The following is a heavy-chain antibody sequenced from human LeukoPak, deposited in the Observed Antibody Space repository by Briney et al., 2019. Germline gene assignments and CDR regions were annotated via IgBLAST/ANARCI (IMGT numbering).Heavy chain of an antibody. CDR2: IYYSGSS. V-gene: IGHV4-39*06. CDR1: GGSISSSSYY. CDR3: ARESLGYCTSTSCYED. J-gene: IGHJ4*02. D-gene: IGHD2-2*01. Sequence: SETLSLTCAVSGGSISSSSYYWGWIRQPPGEGLEWIGSIYYSGSSYYNPSLKSRVTISVDTSKNQFTLKLSSVTAADTAVYYCARESLGYCTSTSCYEDWGQGTLVSVSS.